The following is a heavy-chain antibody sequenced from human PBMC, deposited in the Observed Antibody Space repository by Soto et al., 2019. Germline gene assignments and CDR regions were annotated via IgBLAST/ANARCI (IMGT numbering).Heavy chain of an antibody. D-gene: IGHD2-21*02. J-gene: IGHJ4*02. CDR3: ARGGVLPALHDY. CDR1: GGSISSGGYY. V-gene: IGHV4-31*03. Sequence: SETLYLTCTVSGGSISSGGYYWSWIRQHPGKGLEWIGYIYYSGSTYYNPSLKSRVTISVDTSKNQFSLKLSSVTAADTAVYYCARGGVLPALHDYSGQGTLVIVSS. CDR2: IYYSGST.